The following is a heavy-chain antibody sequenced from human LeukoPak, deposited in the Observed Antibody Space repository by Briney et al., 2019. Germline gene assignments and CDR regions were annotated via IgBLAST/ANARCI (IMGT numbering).Heavy chain of an antibody. CDR3: ARGRLLRRITIFGVVQYYFDY. V-gene: IGHV4-34*01. J-gene: IGHJ4*02. Sequence: SETLSLTCAVYGGSFSGYYWSWIRQPPGKGLEWIGEINHSGSTNYNPSLKSQVTISVDTSKNQFSLKLSSVTAADTAVYYCARGRLLRRITIFGVVQYYFDYWGQGTLVTVSS. D-gene: IGHD3-3*01. CDR2: INHSGST. CDR1: GGSFSGYY.